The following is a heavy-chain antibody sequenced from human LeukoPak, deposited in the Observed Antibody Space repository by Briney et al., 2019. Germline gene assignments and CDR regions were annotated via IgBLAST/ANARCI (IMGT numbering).Heavy chain of an antibody. Sequence: SVKVSCKASGGTFSSYAISWVRQAPGQGLEWMGGIIPIFGTANYAQKFQGRVTITADESTSTAYMELSSLRSEDTAVYYCARASGFTMMVVGGSTGDAFDIWGQGTMVTVSS. V-gene: IGHV1-69*01. D-gene: IGHD3-22*01. CDR1: GGTFSSYA. CDR3: ARASGFTMMVVGGSTGDAFDI. J-gene: IGHJ3*02. CDR2: IIPIFGTA.